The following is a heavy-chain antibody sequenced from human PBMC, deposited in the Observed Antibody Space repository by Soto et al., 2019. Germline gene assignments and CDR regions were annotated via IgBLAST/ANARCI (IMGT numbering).Heavy chain of an antibody. CDR1: GGSISSGGYS. V-gene: IGHV4-30-2*01. CDR2: IFPSGST. J-gene: IGHJ2*01. CDR3: AREGGSGSPDWYFDL. Sequence: QLQLQESGSGLVKPSQTLSLTCGVSGGSISSGGYSWSWIRQPPGKGLEWIGYIFPSGSTYYNPSLKSRVTLSIDXXXXXXXXXXXXXXXADXXXYYCAREGGSGSPDWYFDLWGRGTLVTVSS. D-gene: IGHD1-26*01.